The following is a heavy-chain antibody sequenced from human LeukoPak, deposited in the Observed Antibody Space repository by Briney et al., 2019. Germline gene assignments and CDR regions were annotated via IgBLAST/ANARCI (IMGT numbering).Heavy chain of an antibody. D-gene: IGHD6-6*01. V-gene: IGHV4-39*07. CDR3: AKTGSSIAARPPDY. Sequence: SETLSLTCTVSGGSFSSSPYYWGWIRQPPGKGLEWIGSVYYSGSTYYNPSLKSRVTISLDTSKNQFSLKLASVTAADTAVYYCAKTGSSIAARPPDYWGQGTLVTVSS. CDR2: VYYSGST. J-gene: IGHJ4*02. CDR1: GGSFSSSPYY.